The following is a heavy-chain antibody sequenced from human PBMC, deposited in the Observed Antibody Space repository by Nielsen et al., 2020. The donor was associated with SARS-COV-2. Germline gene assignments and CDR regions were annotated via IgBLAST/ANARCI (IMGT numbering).Heavy chain of an antibody. Sequence: GESLKISCAASGFTFSSYAMHWVRQAPGKGLEWVAVISYDGSNKYYADSVKGRFTISRDNSKNTLYLQMNSLRAEDTAVYYCARDPTPIVVVPAATSLPDYGGQGTLVTVSS. CDR2: ISYDGSNK. D-gene: IGHD2-2*01. CDR3: ARDPTPIVVVPAATSLPDY. V-gene: IGHV3-30*04. CDR1: GFTFSSYA. J-gene: IGHJ4*02.